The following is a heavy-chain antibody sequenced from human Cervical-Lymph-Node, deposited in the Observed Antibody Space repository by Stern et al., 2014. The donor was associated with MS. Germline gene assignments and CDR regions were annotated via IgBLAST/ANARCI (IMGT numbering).Heavy chain of an antibody. J-gene: IGHJ4*02. D-gene: IGHD3-10*01. CDR3: ASLNGSGSYPDY. V-gene: IGHV4-39*01. Sequence: QVQLQESGPGLVKPSETLSLTCTVSGGSTSSSNYYWGWIRQPPGKGLEWIASISHSGSSYSIPSLKSRLTISIDTPKNQFSLKLISVTAADTAVYYCASLNGSGSYPDYWGQGTLVIVSS. CDR2: ISHSGSS. CDR1: GGSTSSSNYY.